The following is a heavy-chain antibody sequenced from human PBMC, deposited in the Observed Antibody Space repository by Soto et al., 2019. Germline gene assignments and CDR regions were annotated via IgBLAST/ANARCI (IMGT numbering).Heavy chain of an antibody. CDR2: IYYRGST. J-gene: IGHJ4*02. V-gene: IGHV4-31*03. CDR3: ARGVIH. CDR1: GGSISSGGYY. Sequence: QVQLQESGPGLVKPSQTLSLTCTVSGGSISSGGYYWSWIRQHPGKGLEWIGSIYYRGSTFYNSSLKSRVTKPVDTSKNQFSLNLSSGTAANTAVYYCARGVIHWGKGTLVTVST. D-gene: IGHD2-21*01.